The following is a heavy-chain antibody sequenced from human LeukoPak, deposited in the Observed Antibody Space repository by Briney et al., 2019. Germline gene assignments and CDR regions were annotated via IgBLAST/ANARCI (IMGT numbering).Heavy chain of an antibody. CDR1: GFTFSSYW. Sequence: PGGSLRLSCAASGFTFSSYWMSWVRQAPGKGLEWVANIKQDGSEKYYVDSVKGRFTISRDNAKNSLYLQMNSLIGEETAVYYCARNYDFWSGYQEGGAFDIWGQGTMVTVSS. D-gene: IGHD3-3*01. CDR2: IKQDGSEK. V-gene: IGHV3-7*01. CDR3: ARNYDFWSGYQEGGAFDI. J-gene: IGHJ3*02.